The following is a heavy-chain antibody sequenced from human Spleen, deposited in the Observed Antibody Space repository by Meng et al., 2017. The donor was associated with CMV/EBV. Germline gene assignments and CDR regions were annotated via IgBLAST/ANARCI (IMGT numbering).Heavy chain of an antibody. J-gene: IGHJ4*02. Sequence: QGQLVQSGGEVKKPGASGKVSFKASGYTFTGYYLHWVRQAPGPGLEWMGWINPNSGGTNYAQKFQGRVTMTRDTSISTAYMELSRLRSDDTAVYYCARATYDSSGYCLDYWGQGTLVTVSS. D-gene: IGHD3-22*01. CDR3: ARATYDSSGYCLDY. CDR2: INPNSGGT. V-gene: IGHV1-2*02. CDR1: GYTFTGYY.